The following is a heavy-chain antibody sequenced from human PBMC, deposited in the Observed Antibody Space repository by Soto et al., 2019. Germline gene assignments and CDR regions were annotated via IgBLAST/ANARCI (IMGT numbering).Heavy chain of an antibody. Sequence: GPEVKKPVASVRVSCKASGYIFTTYGISWVRQAPGQGLEWVAWISVYNDNTNYAQKLQGRVSMTTDTSTSTVYMELRSLRSDDTAVYYCAREAGVSGGYYFDYWGQGTLVTVSS. CDR1: GYIFTTYG. V-gene: IGHV1-18*01. CDR3: AREAGVSGGYYFDY. J-gene: IGHJ4*02. D-gene: IGHD5-12*01. CDR2: ISVYNDNT.